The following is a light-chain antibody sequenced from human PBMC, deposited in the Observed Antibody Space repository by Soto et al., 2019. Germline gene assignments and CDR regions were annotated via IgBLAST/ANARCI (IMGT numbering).Light chain of an antibody. V-gene: IGKV1-27*01. J-gene: IGKJ4*01. CDR1: QGIGNY. CDR3: QKSNSAPVT. CDR2: AAS. Sequence: DIQMTQSPSSLSASVGDRVTITCRASQGIGNYLAWYQQKPGKVPKLLIYAASTLQSGVPSRFSGSGSGTDFTITISSLQPEDVATYYCQKSNSAPVTFGGRTTVEIK.